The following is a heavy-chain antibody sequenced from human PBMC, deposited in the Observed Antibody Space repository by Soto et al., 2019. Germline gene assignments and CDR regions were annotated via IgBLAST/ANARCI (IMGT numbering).Heavy chain of an antibody. CDR2: IYYSGST. Sequence: PSETLSLTCAVSGGSISSGGYSWSWTRQPPGKGLEWIGYIYYSGSTYYNPSLKSRVTISVDTSKNQFSLKLSSVTAADTAVYYCARVGGITGTTSVGTWGQGTLVTVSS. D-gene: IGHD1-20*01. V-gene: IGHV4-31*11. J-gene: IGHJ5*02. CDR3: ARVGGITGTTSVGT. CDR1: GGSISSGGYS.